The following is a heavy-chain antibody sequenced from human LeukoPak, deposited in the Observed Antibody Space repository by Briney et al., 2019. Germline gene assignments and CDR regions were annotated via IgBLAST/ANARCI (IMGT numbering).Heavy chain of an antibody. D-gene: IGHD6-13*01. CDR3: ARQSGPYSSRWFDY. J-gene: IGHJ4*02. CDR1: GGSISSSSFF. CDR2: TYYYSGRT. Sequence: PSETLSLTCTVSGGSISSSSFFWGWIRQPPGKGLEWVGSTYYYSGRTDYNPSLQSRVTISADTSKNQFSLMVTPVTATDTAVYYCARQSGPYSSRWFDYWGQGILVIVSS. V-gene: IGHV4-39*01.